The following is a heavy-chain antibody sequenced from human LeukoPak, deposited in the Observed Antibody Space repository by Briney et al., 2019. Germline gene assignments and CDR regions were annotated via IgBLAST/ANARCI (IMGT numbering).Heavy chain of an antibody. J-gene: IGHJ6*02. CDR1: GFTFSDYY. CDR2: ISSSSSDT. Sequence: GGSLRLSCAASGFTFSDYYMRWIRQAPGKGLEWLSYISSSSSDTQYADSVKGRFTISRDNAKNTLYLQMNSLRLEDTALYYCAGGANYYYYGMDVWGQGTTVTVSS. D-gene: IGHD3-10*01. CDR3: AGGANYYYYGMDV. V-gene: IGHV3-11*06.